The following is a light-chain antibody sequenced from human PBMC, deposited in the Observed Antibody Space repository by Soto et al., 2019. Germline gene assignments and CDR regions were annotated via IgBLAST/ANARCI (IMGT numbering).Light chain of an antibody. Sequence: DIHMTQSPSTLSASVGDRVTITCRASQNINSWLAWYQQKPGKAPKLLIYEASSLEKGVPARFGGSGSGTELPLTISSLQPDDFATYYCQQYNVYSWTFGQGTKVDI. CDR2: EAS. J-gene: IGKJ1*01. V-gene: IGKV1-5*03. CDR3: QQYNVYSWT. CDR1: QNINSW.